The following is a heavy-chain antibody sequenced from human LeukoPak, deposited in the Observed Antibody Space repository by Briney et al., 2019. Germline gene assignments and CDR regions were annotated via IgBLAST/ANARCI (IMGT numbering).Heavy chain of an antibody. J-gene: IGHJ5*02. D-gene: IGHD3-10*01. CDR3: ARAWSGNWFDP. V-gene: IGHV3-48*01. CDR1: GFTFSSYS. Sequence: GGSLRLSCAASGFTFSSYSMNWVRQAPGKGLEWVSYISSSSSTIYYADSVKGRFTISRDNAKNSLYLQMNSLRAEDTAVYYCARAWSGNWFDPWGQGTLVTVSS. CDR2: ISSSSSTI.